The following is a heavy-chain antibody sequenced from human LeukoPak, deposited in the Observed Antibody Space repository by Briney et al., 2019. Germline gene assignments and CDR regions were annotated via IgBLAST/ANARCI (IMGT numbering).Heavy chain of an antibody. D-gene: IGHD3-22*01. V-gene: IGHV3-53*01. CDR1: GFSVSGNY. Sequence: GGPLRLSCAASGFSVSGNYMSWVRQTPSKGLEWVSVIYTGGSTYYADSVKGRFTISRDNSKNTLYLQMNSLRAEDTAVYYCAKDGLGYYDSSGYYLFDYWGQGTLVTVSS. CDR2: IYTGGST. CDR3: AKDGLGYYDSSGYYLFDY. J-gene: IGHJ4*02.